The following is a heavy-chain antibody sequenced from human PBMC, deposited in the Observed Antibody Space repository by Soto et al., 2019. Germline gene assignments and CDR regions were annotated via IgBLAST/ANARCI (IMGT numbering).Heavy chain of an antibody. Sequence: GGSLRLSCAASGFTFSSYAMSWVRQAPGKGLDWVSAISGSGGSTYYADSVKGRFTISRDNSKNTLYLQMNSLRAEDTAVYYCANPYIYYDILTPRQNWFDPWGQGTLVTVSS. CDR3: ANPYIYYDILTPRQNWFDP. D-gene: IGHD3-9*01. CDR1: GFTFSSYA. V-gene: IGHV3-23*01. CDR2: ISGSGGST. J-gene: IGHJ5*02.